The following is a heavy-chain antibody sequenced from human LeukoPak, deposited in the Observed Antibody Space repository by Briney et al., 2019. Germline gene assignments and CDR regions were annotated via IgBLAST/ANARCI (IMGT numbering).Heavy chain of an antibody. V-gene: IGHV4-39*07. CDR2: IYYSGST. D-gene: IGHD3-10*01. Sequence: SETLSLTCTVSGGSISSSSYYWGWIRQPPGKGLEWIGSIYYSGSTYYNPSLKSRVTISVDTSKNQFSLKLSSVTAADTAVYYCATVPMVRGLISPGSYWGQGTLVTVSS. J-gene: IGHJ4*02. CDR3: ATVPMVRGLISPGSY. CDR1: GGSISSSSYY.